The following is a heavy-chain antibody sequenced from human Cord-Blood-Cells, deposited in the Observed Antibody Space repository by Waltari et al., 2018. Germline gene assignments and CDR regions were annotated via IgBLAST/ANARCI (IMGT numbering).Heavy chain of an antibody. D-gene: IGHD3-9*01. CDR2: IKQDGSEK. CDR1: GFTCSSSW. J-gene: IGHJ4*02. Sequence: EVQLVESGGGLVQPGGSLRLSCAASGFTCSSSWMSWVRQAPGKGLEWVANIKQDGSEKYYVDSVKGRFTISRDNAKNSLYLQMNSLRAEDTAVYYCASVFFDWLLCYWGQGTLVTVSS. CDR3: ASVFFDWLLCY. V-gene: IGHV3-7*01.